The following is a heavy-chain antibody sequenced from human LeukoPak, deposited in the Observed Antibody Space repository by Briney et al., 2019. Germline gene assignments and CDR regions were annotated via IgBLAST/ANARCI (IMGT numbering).Heavy chain of an antibody. CDR3: ATWIQLWSDYWYFDL. Sequence: GGSLRLSCVASGFTFSTYWMSWVRQAPGKGLEWVANIKQDGSEKYYVDSVKGRFTISRDNAKNSLYLQMNSLGVEDTAVYYCATWIQLWSDYWYFDLWGRGTLVTVSS. J-gene: IGHJ2*01. CDR1: GFTFSTYW. D-gene: IGHD5-18*01. CDR2: IKQDGSEK. V-gene: IGHV3-7*01.